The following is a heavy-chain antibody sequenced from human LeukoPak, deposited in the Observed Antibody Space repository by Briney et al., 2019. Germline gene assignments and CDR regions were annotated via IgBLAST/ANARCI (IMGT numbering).Heavy chain of an antibody. Sequence: SETLSLTCAVYGGSFSGYYWSWIRQPPGRGLEWIGEINHSGSTNYNPSLKSRVTISVDTSKNQFSLKLSSVTAADTAVYYCARAGYCSSTSCSPIQYYYYYYGMDVWGQGTTVTVSS. CDR3: ARAGYCSSTSCSPIQYYYYYYGMDV. J-gene: IGHJ6*02. CDR1: GGSFSGYY. D-gene: IGHD2-2*01. CDR2: INHSGST. V-gene: IGHV4-34*01.